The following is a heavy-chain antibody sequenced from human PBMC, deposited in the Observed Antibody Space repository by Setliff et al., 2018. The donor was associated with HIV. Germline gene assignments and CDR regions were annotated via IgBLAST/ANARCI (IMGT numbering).Heavy chain of an antibody. CDR2: IYVYNSERT. CDR1: GGSFSGYY. D-gene: IGHD3-10*01. Sequence: SETLSLTCSVSGGSFSGYYWSWIRQPPGKGLEWIGYIYVYNSERTNYNPSLTSRVTISVDTSRNQFSLRLTSVTAADTAVYYCARVRSYGSAYDASDVWGPGTMVTVSS. CDR3: ARVRSYGSAYDASDV. J-gene: IGHJ3*01. V-gene: IGHV4-59*08.